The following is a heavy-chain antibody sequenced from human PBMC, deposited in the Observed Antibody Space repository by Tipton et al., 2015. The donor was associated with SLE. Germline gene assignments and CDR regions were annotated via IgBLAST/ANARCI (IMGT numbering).Heavy chain of an antibody. CDR3: ASPEVFDI. CDR1: GGSISTYY. CDR2: MYYSGST. Sequence: TLSLTCTVSGGSISTYYWNWIRQPPGKGLEWIGYMYYSGSTNYNPSLKSRVTISLDTSKSQFSLKLSSMTAADTAVYYCASPEVFDIWGQGTMVTVSS. J-gene: IGHJ3*02. V-gene: IGHV4-59*08.